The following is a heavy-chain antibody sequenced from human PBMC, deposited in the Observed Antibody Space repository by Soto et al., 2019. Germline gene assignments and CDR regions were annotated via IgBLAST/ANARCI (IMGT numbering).Heavy chain of an antibody. CDR1: GGSISSYY. D-gene: IGHD2-2*01. CDR3: ASLDDSTIKLVGLGWFDP. CDR2: IYYSGST. Sequence: QVQLQESGPGLVKPSETLSLTCTVSGGSISSYYWSWIRQPPGKGLEWIGYIYYSGSTNYNPSLKSRVTRSVDTSKNQFSLKLSSVTAADTAVYYCASLDDSTIKLVGLGWFDPWGQGTLVTVSS. J-gene: IGHJ5*02. V-gene: IGHV4-59*08.